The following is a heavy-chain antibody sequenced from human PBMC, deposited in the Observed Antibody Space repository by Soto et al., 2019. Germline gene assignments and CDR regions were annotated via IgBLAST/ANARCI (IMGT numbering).Heavy chain of an antibody. J-gene: IGHJ6*02. V-gene: IGHV1-69*13. Sequence: ASVKVSCKASGGTFSSYAISWVRQAPGQGLEWMGGIIPIFGTANYAQKFQGRVTITADESTSTAYMELSSLRSEDTAVYYCARGFGQLWLLGGMDVWGQGTTVTVSS. CDR3: ARGFGQLWLLGGMDV. D-gene: IGHD5-18*01. CDR1: GGTFSSYA. CDR2: IIPIFGTA.